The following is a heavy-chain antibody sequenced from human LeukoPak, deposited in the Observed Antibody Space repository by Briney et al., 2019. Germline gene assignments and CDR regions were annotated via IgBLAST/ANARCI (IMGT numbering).Heavy chain of an antibody. Sequence: DSVKVSCKASGYTFTGYYMHWVRQPPGRGLEWMGWINPNSGGTNYAQKFQGRVTMTRDTSISTAYMELSRLRSDDTAVYYCTRAGPIFPFGYWGQGTLVTVSS. D-gene: IGHD3-3*01. J-gene: IGHJ4*02. CDR3: TRAGPIFPFGY. CDR2: INPNSGGT. CDR1: GYTFTGYY. V-gene: IGHV1-2*02.